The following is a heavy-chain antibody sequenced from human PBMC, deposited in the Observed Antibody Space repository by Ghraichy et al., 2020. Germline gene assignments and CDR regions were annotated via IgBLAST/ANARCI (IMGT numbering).Heavy chain of an antibody. Sequence: ASVKVSCKASGYIFTTYAMHWVRQAPGQRPEWMGWINAANGNTKYSQKFQDRVTITRDTSASTAHMELRSLRSEDTAVYYCAREKVVGVGATTTEVIDYWGQGILVTVSS. CDR2: INAANGNT. CDR3: AREKVVGVGATTTEVIDY. J-gene: IGHJ4*02. V-gene: IGHV1-3*01. D-gene: IGHD1-26*01. CDR1: GYIFTTYA.